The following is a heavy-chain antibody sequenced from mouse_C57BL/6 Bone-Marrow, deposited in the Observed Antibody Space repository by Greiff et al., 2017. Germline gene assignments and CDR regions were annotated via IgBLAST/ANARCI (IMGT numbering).Heavy chain of an antibody. V-gene: IGHV1-55*01. CDR1: GYTFTSYW. Sequence: QVQLKQPGAELVKPGASVNMSCKASGYTFTSYWITWVKQRPGQGLEWIGDIYPGSGSTNYNEKFKSKATLTVDTSSSTSYMQLSSLTSEDSAVYYCARRTTVVATDYFDYWGQGTTLTVSS. D-gene: IGHD1-1*01. J-gene: IGHJ2*01. CDR3: ARRTTVVATDYFDY. CDR2: IYPGSGST.